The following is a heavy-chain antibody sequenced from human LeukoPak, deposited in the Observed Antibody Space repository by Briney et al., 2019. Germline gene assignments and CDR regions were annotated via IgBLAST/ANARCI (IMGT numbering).Heavy chain of an antibody. CDR1: GDSVSSNSAA. J-gene: IGHJ4*02. CDR2: TYYRSRWYN. Sequence: SQTLSLTCAISGDSVSSNSAAWNWIRQSPSRGLEWLGRTYYRSRWYNDYEPSLKSRITINPDTSKNQVSLQLNSVTPEDTAVYYCTRAVAGRLDFWGQGTLSPSPQ. CDR3: TRAVAGRLDF. D-gene: IGHD6-19*01. V-gene: IGHV6-1*01.